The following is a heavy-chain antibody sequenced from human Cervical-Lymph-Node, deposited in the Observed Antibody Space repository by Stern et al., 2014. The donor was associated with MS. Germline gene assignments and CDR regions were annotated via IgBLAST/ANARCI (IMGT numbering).Heavy chain of an antibody. J-gene: IGHJ6*02. D-gene: IGHD3-3*01. V-gene: IGHV4-39*01. Sequence: QLVESGPGLVKPSETLSLTCTVSGASVSSGSYYWGWIRQSPGKRLEWIGYVYYTGTPYPTPPLSSRVPISIDTSNTLFFLTLPSVTATDTAVYYCARHDQFLGGMDVWGQGTTVTVSS. CDR3: ARHDQFLGGMDV. CDR1: GASVSSGSYY. CDR2: VYYTGTP.